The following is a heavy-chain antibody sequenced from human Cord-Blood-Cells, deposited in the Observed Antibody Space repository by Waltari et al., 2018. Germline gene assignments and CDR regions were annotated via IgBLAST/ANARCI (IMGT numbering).Heavy chain of an antibody. CDR3: AKSHRRITIFGVVTDDFDY. D-gene: IGHD3-3*01. V-gene: IGHV3-23*01. J-gene: IGHJ4*02. CDR1: GFTFSSYA. Sequence: EVQLLESGGGLVQPGGSLRLSCAASGFTFSSYAMSWVRQAPGKGLEWVSAISGSGGSTYYADSVKGRFTISRDNSKNTLYLQMNSLRAEDTAVYCCAKSHRRITIFGVVTDDFDYWGQGTLVTVSS. CDR2: ISGSGGST.